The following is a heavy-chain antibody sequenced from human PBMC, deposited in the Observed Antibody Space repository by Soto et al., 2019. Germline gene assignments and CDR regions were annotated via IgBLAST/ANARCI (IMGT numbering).Heavy chain of an antibody. D-gene: IGHD3-22*01. CDR2: IYYSGST. J-gene: IGHJ4*02. CDR3: AREGYDSSGYYYRFDH. V-gene: IGHV4-31*03. Sequence: PSETLSLTGTVSVGSISSGGYYWSWILQHPGKGLEWIGYIYYSGSTYYNPSLKSRVTISVDTSKNQFSLKLSSVTAADTAVYYCAREGYDSSGYYYRFDHWGQGTLVTVSS. CDR1: VGSISSGGYY.